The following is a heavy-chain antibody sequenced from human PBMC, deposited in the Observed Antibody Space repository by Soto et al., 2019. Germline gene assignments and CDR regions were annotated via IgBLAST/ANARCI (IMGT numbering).Heavy chain of an antibody. V-gene: IGHV3-23*01. D-gene: IGHD3-10*01. CDR2: LSAGGGTT. J-gene: IGHJ4*02. CDR1: GFTFSSYA. Sequence: EVQLLESGGALVQPGGSLRLSCAASGFTFSSYAMSWVRQGPGKGLEWVSGLSAGGGTTNYADSVKGRFTISRDNSNNTLYLQMNSLRAEDTAVYYCAKAARSGALGGYVDYWGQGTLVTVSS. CDR3: AKAARSGALGGYVDY.